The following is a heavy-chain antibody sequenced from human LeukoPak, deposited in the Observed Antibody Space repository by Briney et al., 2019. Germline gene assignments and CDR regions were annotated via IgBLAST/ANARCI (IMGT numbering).Heavy chain of an antibody. CDR1: GGSISSSNYY. V-gene: IGHV4-39*01. J-gene: IGHJ4*02. CDR3: ARGGPYHI. D-gene: IGHD2-15*01. Sequence: PSETLSLTCTVSGGSISSSNYYWGWIRQSPGKGLVYVGSINYSGSTYYNPSLKSRVTISVDTSENQFSLKLNSVTAADTAVYYRARGGPYHIWGQGTLVTVSS. CDR2: INYSGST.